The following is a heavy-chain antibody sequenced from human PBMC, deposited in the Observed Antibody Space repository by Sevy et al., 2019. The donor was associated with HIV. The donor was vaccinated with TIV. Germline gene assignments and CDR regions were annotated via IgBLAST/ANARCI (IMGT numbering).Heavy chain of an antibody. CDR3: ARDLGSGWPDYYYYYMDV. CDR2: IYHSGST. V-gene: IGHV4-38-2*02. D-gene: IGHD6-19*01. CDR1: GYSINSGYY. Sequence: SETLSLTCAVSGYSINSGYYWGWIRQPPGKGLEWIGSIYHSGSTYYNPSLKSRVTISVDTSKNQFSLKLSSVTAADTAVYYCARDLGSGWPDYYYYYMDVWGKGTTVTVSS. J-gene: IGHJ6*03.